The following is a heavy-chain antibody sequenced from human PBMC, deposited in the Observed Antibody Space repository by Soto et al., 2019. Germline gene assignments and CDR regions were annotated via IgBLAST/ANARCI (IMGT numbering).Heavy chain of an antibody. D-gene: IGHD3-16*01. CDR2: VNESGGT. CDR3: ARGHRVPTKGGGKFYYYTYGMDV. J-gene: IGHJ6*02. Sequence: QVQLQQWGAGLLKPSATLSLTCAVYGGSFSGYHWTWIRQPPGKGLEWIGEVNESGGTKTNRSLKRRVTILVATSKSQFSLRLGSVAAADTAVYYCARGHRVPTKGGGKFYYYTYGMDVWGQGTTVTVSS. V-gene: IGHV4-34*01. CDR1: GGSFSGYH.